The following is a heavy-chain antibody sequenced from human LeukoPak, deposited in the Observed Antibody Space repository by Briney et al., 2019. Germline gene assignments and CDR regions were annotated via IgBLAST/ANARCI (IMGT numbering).Heavy chain of an antibody. Sequence: KTSETLSLTCTVSGGSISSYYWSWIRQPPGKGLEWIGYMYYSGSTNYNPSLKSRVTISLDTPKNQFSLRLNSVTAADTAVYYCARGVAGYGPYDYWGQGTLVTVSS. D-gene: IGHD5-12*01. J-gene: IGHJ4*02. CDR1: GGSISSYY. CDR2: MYYSGST. V-gene: IGHV4-59*01. CDR3: ARGVAGYGPYDY.